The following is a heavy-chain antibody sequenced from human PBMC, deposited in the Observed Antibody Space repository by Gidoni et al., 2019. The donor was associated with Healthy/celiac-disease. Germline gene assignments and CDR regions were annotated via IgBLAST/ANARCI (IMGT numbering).Heavy chain of an antibody. CDR3: AKRMSKDYGDYRFDY. CDR2: ISGSGGTT. Sequence: EVRLLESGGGLVQPGGSLRLSCAASGFPFSSYDMSWVRQAPGKGREWVSGISGSGGTTYYADSVKGRFTISRDNSKNTLYLQMNSLRAEDTAVYYCAKRMSKDYGDYRFDYWGQGTLVTVSS. CDR1: GFPFSSYD. J-gene: IGHJ4*02. V-gene: IGHV3-23*01. D-gene: IGHD4-17*01.